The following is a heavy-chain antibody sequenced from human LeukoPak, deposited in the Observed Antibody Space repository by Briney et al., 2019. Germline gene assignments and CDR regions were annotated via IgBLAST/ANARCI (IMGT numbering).Heavy chain of an antibody. D-gene: IGHD6-13*01. CDR2: MNPNSGNI. CDR1: GYTFTSYD. Sequence: ASVKVSCKASGYTFTSYDINWVRQATGQGLEWMGWMNPNSGNIGYAQKFQGRVTMTRNTSISTAYMELSSLRSEDTAVYYCAREYSSSWYNWFDPWGQGTLVTVSS. CDR3: AREYSSSWYNWFDP. J-gene: IGHJ5*02. V-gene: IGHV1-8*01.